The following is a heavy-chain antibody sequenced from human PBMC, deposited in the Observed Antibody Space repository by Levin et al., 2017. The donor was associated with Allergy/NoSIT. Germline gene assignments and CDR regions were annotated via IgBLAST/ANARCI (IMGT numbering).Heavy chain of an antibody. CDR2: IYPGDSDT. J-gene: IGHJ4*02. D-gene: IGHD1/OR15-1a*01. CDR1: GYSFSRYW. V-gene: IGHV5-51*01. CDR3: ARREGNSNCDY. Sequence: GESLKISCKGSGYSFSRYWIAWVRQMPGKGLEWMGIIYPGDSDTIYSPRFQGQVTISVDKSISTAYLQWTSLKASDTAIYYCARREGNSNCDYWGQGTPVTVSS.